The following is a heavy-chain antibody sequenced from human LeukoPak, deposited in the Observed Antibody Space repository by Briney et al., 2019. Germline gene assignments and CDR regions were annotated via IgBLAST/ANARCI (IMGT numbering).Heavy chain of an antibody. CDR3: ARGYSGYPLHHTAEYFQH. CDR1: GGSISSSSYY. D-gene: IGHD5-12*01. CDR2: IYYSGST. V-gene: IGHV4-39*07. Sequence: SETLSLTCTVSGGSISSSSYYWGWIRQPPGKGLEWIGSIYYSGSTYYNPSLKSRVTISVDTSKNQFSLKLSSVTAADTAVYYCARGYSGYPLHHTAEYFQHWGQGTLVTVSS. J-gene: IGHJ1*01.